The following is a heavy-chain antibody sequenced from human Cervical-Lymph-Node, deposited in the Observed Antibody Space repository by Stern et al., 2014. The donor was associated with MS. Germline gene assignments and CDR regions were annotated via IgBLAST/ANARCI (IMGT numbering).Heavy chain of an antibody. Sequence: VQLVESGAEVKKPGASVKVSCKATGYTFTSYGISWVRQAPGQGLEWMGWISAYNGNTNYAQKLQGRVTMTTDPSTSTAYMELRSLRSDDTAVYYCARDGSIVVPRGDDAFDIWGQGTMVTVSS. J-gene: IGHJ3*02. D-gene: IGHD3-22*01. V-gene: IGHV1-18*01. CDR2: ISAYNGNT. CDR1: GYTFTSYG. CDR3: ARDGSIVVPRGDDAFDI.